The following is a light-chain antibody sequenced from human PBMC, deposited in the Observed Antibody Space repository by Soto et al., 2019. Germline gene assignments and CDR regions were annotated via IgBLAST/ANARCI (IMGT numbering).Light chain of an antibody. Sequence: QSALTQPASVSGSPGQSITISCTGTSSDVGGYNYVSWHQQHPGKAPKLMIYDVSNWSSGVSNRFSGSKSGNTASLTISGLQAEDEADYYCSSYTSSSTLVFGGGTKLTVL. V-gene: IGLV2-14*01. CDR2: DVS. CDR3: SSYTSSSTLV. J-gene: IGLJ2*01. CDR1: SSDVGGYNY.